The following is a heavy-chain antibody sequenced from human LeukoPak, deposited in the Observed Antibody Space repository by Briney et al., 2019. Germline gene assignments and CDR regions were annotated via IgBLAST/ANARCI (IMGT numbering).Heavy chain of an antibody. CDR1: GGSISSYY. Sequence: SETLSLTCTVSGGSISSYYRSWIRQPAGKGREWIGRIYTSGCTNYNPSLKSRVTMSVDTSKNQFSLKLSSVTAADTAVYYCARVHIASGSGSYYNDAFDIWGQGTMVTVSS. J-gene: IGHJ3*02. CDR2: IYTSGCT. CDR3: ARVHIASGSGSYYNDAFDI. V-gene: IGHV4-4*07. D-gene: IGHD3-10*01.